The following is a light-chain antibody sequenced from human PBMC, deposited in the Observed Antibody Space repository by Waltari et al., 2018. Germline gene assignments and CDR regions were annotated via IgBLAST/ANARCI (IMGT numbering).Light chain of an antibody. CDR1: QSISSY. V-gene: IGKV1-39*01. CDR3: QQSYGTPMYT. J-gene: IGKJ2*01. Sequence: DIQMTQSPSPLSASVGDRVTITCRASQSISSYLNWYQQKPGKAPKLLIYAASSLQSGVPSRFSGSGSGTDFTLTISSLQPEDFATYYCQQSYGTPMYTFGQGTKLEIK. CDR2: AAS.